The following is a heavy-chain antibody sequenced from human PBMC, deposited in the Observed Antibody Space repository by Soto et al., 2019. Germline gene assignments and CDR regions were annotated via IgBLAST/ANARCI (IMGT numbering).Heavy chain of an antibody. CDR2: VFHTGNT. V-gene: IGHV4-59*01. CDR1: GDSIRSYY. J-gene: IGHJ5*02. D-gene: IGHD1-1*01. CDR3: VRDGTKTLRDWFDP. Sequence: SETLSLTCSVSGDSIRSYYWTWIRQPPGKGLQWIGYVFHTGNTNYNPSLKSRVTISEDASKNQVSLRLTSVTAADTAVYYCVRDGTKTLRDWFDPWGQGISVTVS.